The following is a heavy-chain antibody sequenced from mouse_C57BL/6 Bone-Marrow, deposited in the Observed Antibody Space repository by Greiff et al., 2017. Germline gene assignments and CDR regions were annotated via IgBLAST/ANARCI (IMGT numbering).Heavy chain of an antibody. D-gene: IGHD1-1*01. Sequence: QVQLQQPGAELVRPGSSVTLPCKASGYTFTSYCMHWVKQRPIQGLEWIGNIDPSASETHYNQKFKDKATLTVDQSSSTAYMQLSSLTSEDSAVYYCAREGTLLAPFDYWGQGTTLTVSA. J-gene: IGHJ2*01. CDR1: GYTFTSYC. V-gene: IGHV1-52*01. CDR2: IDPSASET. CDR3: AREGTLLAPFDY.